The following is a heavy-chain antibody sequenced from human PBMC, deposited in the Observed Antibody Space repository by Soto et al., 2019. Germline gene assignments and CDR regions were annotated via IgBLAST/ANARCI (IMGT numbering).Heavy chain of an antibody. CDR1: GFTFSSYA. Sequence: GGSLRLSCAASGFTFSSYAMHWVRQAPGKGLEWVAVISYDGSNKYYADSVKGRFTISRDNSKNTLYLQMNSLRAEDTAVYYCARNLLRFDYYYYGMDVWGQGTTVTVS. J-gene: IGHJ6*02. CDR2: ISYDGSNK. CDR3: ARNLLRFDYYYYGMDV. D-gene: IGHD2-15*01. V-gene: IGHV3-30-3*01.